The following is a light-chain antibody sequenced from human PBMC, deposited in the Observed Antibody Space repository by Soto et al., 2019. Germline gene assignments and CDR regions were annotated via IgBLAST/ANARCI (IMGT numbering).Light chain of an antibody. J-gene: IGKJ1*01. Sequence: EIVLTQSPGTLSLSPGERATLSCRASQSVSSSYLAWYQQKPGQAPRLLIYGASSRTSGITDRFCGSGSGSACSLASSRLEPKVLAVYYCEEYGSSPLTFGQGTRVEIK. CDR1: QSVSSSY. CDR3: EEYGSSPLT. CDR2: GAS. V-gene: IGKV3-20*01.